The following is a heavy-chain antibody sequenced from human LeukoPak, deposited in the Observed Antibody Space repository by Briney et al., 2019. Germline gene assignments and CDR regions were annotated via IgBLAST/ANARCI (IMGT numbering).Heavy chain of an antibody. Sequence: ASETLSLTCTVSGGSITNYYWSWIRQPPGKGLEWIGYIYYSGTTNYNPSLNSRATISVDTSKNQFSLKLNSVTAADTAVYYCARHYGPWGQGTLVTVSS. V-gene: IGHV4-59*08. J-gene: IGHJ5*02. D-gene: IGHD3-10*01. CDR2: IYYSGTT. CDR3: ARHYGP. CDR1: GGSITNYY.